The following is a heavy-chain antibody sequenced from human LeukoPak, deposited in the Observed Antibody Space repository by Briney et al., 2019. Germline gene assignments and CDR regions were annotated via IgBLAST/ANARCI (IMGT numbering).Heavy chain of an antibody. Sequence: ASVKVSRKASGGTFSSYAISWVRQAPGQGLEWMGGIIPIFGTANYAQKFQGRVTITADESTSTAYMELSSLRSEDTAVYYCARNGIAAAGTMDYWGQGTLVTVSS. CDR2: IIPIFGTA. V-gene: IGHV1-69*13. CDR3: ARNGIAAAGTMDY. D-gene: IGHD6-13*01. CDR1: GGTFSSYA. J-gene: IGHJ4*02.